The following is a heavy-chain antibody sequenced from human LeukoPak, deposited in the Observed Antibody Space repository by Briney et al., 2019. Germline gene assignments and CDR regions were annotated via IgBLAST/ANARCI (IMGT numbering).Heavy chain of an antibody. D-gene: IGHD3-22*01. Sequence: SETLSLTCSVSGGSISSYYWSWIRQPAGKGLEWIGRIYTSGSTNYNPSLKSRVTMSVDTSKNQFSLKLSSVTAADTAVYYCAGGMDYDSSGYYSTWGQGTLVTVSS. CDR2: IYTSGST. V-gene: IGHV4-4*07. CDR1: GGSISSYY. CDR3: AGGMDYDSSGYYST. J-gene: IGHJ5*02.